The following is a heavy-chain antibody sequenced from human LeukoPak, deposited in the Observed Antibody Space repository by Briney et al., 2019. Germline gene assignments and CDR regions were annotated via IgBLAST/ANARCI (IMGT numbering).Heavy chain of an antibody. D-gene: IGHD3-9*01. V-gene: IGHV4-59*08. CDR3: ARHLLTAGSID. CDR2: IHNSGTT. CDR1: GCSTSTDY. J-gene: IGHJ4*02. Sequence: SETLSLTCSISGCSTSTDYWSWIRQPPGKGLEWMAYIHNSGTTKYNPALKSRVTISVDTSKNQYSLKLSSVTAADTAFYYCARHLLTAGSIDWGQGTLVTVSS.